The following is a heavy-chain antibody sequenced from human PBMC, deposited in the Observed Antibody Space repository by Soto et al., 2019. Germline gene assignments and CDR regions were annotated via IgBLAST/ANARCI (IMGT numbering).Heavy chain of an antibody. CDR3: ALMEHKGAPAYMDV. J-gene: IGHJ6*03. V-gene: IGHV2-5*02. D-gene: IGHD1-1*01. Sequence: SGPTLVNPTQTLTLTCTFSGFSLSTSGVGVGWIRQPPGKALEWLALIYWDDDKRYSPSLKSRLTITKDTSKNQVVLTMTNMDPVDTATYYCALMEHKGAPAYMDVWGKGTTVTVSS. CDR2: IYWDDDK. CDR1: GFSLSTSGVG.